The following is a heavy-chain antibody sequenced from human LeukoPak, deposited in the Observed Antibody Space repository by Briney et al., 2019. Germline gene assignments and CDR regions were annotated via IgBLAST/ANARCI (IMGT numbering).Heavy chain of an antibody. CDR3: AKSSGSLTEFDY. V-gene: IGHV3-30-3*01. CDR2: ISYDGSNK. D-gene: IGHD1-26*01. Sequence: GGSLRLSCAASGFTFSSYAMHWVRQAPGKGLEWVAVISYDGSNKYYADSVKGRFTISRDNSKNTLYLQMNSLRAEDTAVYYCAKSSGSLTEFDYWGQGTLVTVSS. CDR1: GFTFSSYA. J-gene: IGHJ4*02.